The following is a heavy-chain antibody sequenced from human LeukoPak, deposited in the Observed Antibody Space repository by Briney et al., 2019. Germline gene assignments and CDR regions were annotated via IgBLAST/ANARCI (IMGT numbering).Heavy chain of an antibody. Sequence: GGSLRLSCAASGFTFSTYSMTWVRQAPGKGLEWVSSISSSSSYIYYADSVKGRFTISRDNAKNSLYLQMNSLRAEDTAVYYCARDRLVVTAMSNWFDPWGQGTLVTVSS. J-gene: IGHJ5*02. V-gene: IGHV3-21*01. D-gene: IGHD2-21*02. CDR1: GFTFSTYS. CDR3: ARDRLVVTAMSNWFDP. CDR2: ISSSSSYI.